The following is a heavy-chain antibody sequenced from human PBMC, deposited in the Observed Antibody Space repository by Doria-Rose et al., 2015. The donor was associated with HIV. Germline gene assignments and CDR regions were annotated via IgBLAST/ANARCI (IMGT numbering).Heavy chain of an antibody. CDR1: GVSLSSPGMG. CDR2: IFSDDER. CDR3: ARIKSSRWYHKYYFDF. J-gene: IGHJ4*02. D-gene: IGHD6-13*01. Sequence: QVTLKESGPALVKPTETLTLTCTVSGVSLSSPGMGVSWIRQPPGKALEWLANIFSDDERSYKTSLNIRLTISRGTSKSQVVLTMTDMDPVDTATYYCARIKSSRWYHKYYFDFWGQGTLSSSPQ. V-gene: IGHV2-26*01.